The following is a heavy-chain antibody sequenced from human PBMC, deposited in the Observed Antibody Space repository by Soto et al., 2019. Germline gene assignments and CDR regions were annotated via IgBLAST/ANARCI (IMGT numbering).Heavy chain of an antibody. CDR1: GDSISTFY. D-gene: IGHD3-10*01. Sequence: SETLSLTCTVSGDSISTFYWSWVRQPPGKGLEWIGYIYYTGSTNYNPSLKSRVTMSVDTSKKQFSLKLTSVTAADTAVYYCARQRGNYFDYWGQGSLVTVSS. CDR3: ARQRGNYFDY. J-gene: IGHJ4*02. V-gene: IGHV4-59*01. CDR2: IYYTGST.